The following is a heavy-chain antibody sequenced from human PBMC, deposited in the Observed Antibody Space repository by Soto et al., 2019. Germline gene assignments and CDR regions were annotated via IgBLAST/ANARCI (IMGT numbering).Heavy chain of an antibody. J-gene: IGHJ5*02. CDR1: GYTFTSYG. Sequence: GASVKVSCKASGYTFTSYGISWVRQAPGQGLEWMGWISAYNGNTNYAQKLQGRVTMTTDTSTSTAYMELRSLRSDDTAVYYCAREGMTTVTTSWFDPWGQGTLVTVSS. D-gene: IGHD4-4*01. V-gene: IGHV1-18*01. CDR3: AREGMTTVTTSWFDP. CDR2: ISAYNGNT.